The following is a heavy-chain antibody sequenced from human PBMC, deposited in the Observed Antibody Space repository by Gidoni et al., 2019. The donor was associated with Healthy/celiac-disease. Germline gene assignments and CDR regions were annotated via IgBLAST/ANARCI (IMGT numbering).Heavy chain of an antibody. CDR1: GGSISSSSYD. CDR3: ARRKRYSYGFDY. Sequence: QLQLQESGPGLVKPSETLSLTCTVSGGSISSSSYDWGWIRQPPGKGLEWIGSIYYSGSTYYNPSLKSRVTISVDTSKNQFSLKLSSVTAADTTVYYCARRKRYSYGFDYWGQGTLVTVSS. J-gene: IGHJ4*02. V-gene: IGHV4-39*01. D-gene: IGHD5-18*01. CDR2: IYYSGST.